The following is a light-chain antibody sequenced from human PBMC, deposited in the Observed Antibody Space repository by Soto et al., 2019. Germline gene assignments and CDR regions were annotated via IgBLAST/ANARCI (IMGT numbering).Light chain of an antibody. V-gene: IGKV3-20*01. J-gene: IGKJ2*02. Sequence: EIVLTQSPDTLSLSPGERATLSCRASQSLSSSYIAWYQHKPGQAPRLLIYAASSRATGIPDRFVGSRSGADFTLTISRLEPEDFAVYYCQHYVGPPCTFGQGTKVEIK. CDR3: QHYVGPPCT. CDR1: QSLSSSY. CDR2: AAS.